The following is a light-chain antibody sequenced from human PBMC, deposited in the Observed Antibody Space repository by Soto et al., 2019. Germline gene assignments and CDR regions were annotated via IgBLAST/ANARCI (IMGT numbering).Light chain of an antibody. CDR3: SSYAGTNNFDVV. Sequence: QSALTQPPSASGSPGQSVTISCTGTSSDVGGYNYVSWYQQHPGKAPKLMIYEVSKRPSGVPDRFSGSKSGNTASLTVSGLQAEDEDDYDCSSYAGTNNFDVVFGGGTKLTVL. V-gene: IGLV2-8*01. CDR2: EVS. CDR1: SSDVGGYNY. J-gene: IGLJ2*01.